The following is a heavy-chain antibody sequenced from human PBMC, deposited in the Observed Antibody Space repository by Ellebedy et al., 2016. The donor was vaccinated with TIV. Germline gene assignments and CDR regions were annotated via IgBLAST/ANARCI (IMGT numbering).Heavy chain of an antibody. V-gene: IGHV4-31*03. CDR3: ARTVVPAARDPLYDY. CDR2: IYYSGST. J-gene: IGHJ4*02. CDR1: GGSISSGGYY. Sequence: SETLSLXCTVSGGSISSGGYYWSWIRQHPGKGLEWIGYIYYSGSTYYNPSLKSRVTISVDTSKNQFSLKLSSVTAADTAVYYCARTVVPAARDPLYDYWGQGTLVTVSS. D-gene: IGHD2-2*01.